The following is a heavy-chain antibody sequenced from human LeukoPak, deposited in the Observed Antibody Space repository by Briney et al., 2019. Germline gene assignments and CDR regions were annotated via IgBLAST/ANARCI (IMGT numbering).Heavy chain of an antibody. J-gene: IGHJ5*02. V-gene: IGHV3-48*01. D-gene: IGHD2-15*01. CDR2: ISSSSSTI. CDR3: ARSRYCSGGSGYPNWFDP. CDR1: GFPFSSYS. Sequence: PGGSLRLSCAAPGFPFSSYSMTWVRQAPGKGLEWVSYISSSSSTIYYADSVKGRFTICRDNAKNSLYLQMNSLRAEDTAVYYCARSRYCSGGSGYPNWFDPWGQGTLVTVSS.